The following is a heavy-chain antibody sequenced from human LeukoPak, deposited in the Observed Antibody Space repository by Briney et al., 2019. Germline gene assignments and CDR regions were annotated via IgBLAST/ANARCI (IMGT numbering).Heavy chain of an antibody. Sequence: EASVTVSCKASGYTFTSYGIRWVRQAPGQGLEWMGWISAYNGNTNYAQKLQGRVTMTPDPSTSTAYMELRSLRSDDTAVYYCARSLIVVVPAAIWFDPWGQGTLVTVSS. J-gene: IGHJ5*02. CDR1: GYTFTSYG. D-gene: IGHD2-2*01. CDR3: ARSLIVVVPAAIWFDP. CDR2: ISAYNGNT. V-gene: IGHV1-18*01.